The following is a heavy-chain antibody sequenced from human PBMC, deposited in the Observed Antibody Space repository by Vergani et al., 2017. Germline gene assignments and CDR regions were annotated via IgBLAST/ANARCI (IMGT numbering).Heavy chain of an antibody. Sequence: QVQLVQSGAEVKKPGASVKVSCKASGYTFTSYYMHWVRQAPGQGLEWMGRINPSGGSTSYAQKFQGRVTMTRDTSTSTVYMELSSLRSEDTAVYYCAGGVVVVPAAIGPGMDVWGQGTTVTVSS. CDR3: AGGVVVVPAAIGPGMDV. D-gene: IGHD2-2*01. V-gene: IGHV1-46*01. CDR2: INPSGGST. CDR1: GYTFTSYY. J-gene: IGHJ6*02.